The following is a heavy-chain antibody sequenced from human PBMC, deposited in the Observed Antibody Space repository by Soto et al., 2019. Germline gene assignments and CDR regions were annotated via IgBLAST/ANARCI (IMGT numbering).Heavy chain of an antibody. V-gene: IGHV3-33*01. Sequence: QVQLVESGGGVVQPGTSLRLSCAASGFSFSSYGMHWVRQAPGKGLEWVAVIVNHGGWKDYADSVRGRFTISRDNSRDALFLEMNRLCGDDTALHYCARDDDYDDNGLDYWGQGSMVTVSS. J-gene: IGHJ4*02. CDR1: GFSFSSYG. CDR3: ARDDDYDDNGLDY. D-gene: IGHD4-17*01. CDR2: IVNHGGWK.